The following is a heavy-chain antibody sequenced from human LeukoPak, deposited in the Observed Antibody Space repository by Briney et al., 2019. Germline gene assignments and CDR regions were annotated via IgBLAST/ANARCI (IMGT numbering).Heavy chain of an antibody. CDR2: IIGDGTRT. CDR1: GFSFSYYW. J-gene: IGHJ5*02. Sequence: AGGSLRLSCAASGFSFSYYWMHWVRQGSGKGPVWVSRIIGDGTRTDYADSVKGRFTISRDNAKSTLYLQMNSLTVEDTAVYYCLRVDDTNGHNWFDPWGQETLVTVSS. V-gene: IGHV3-74*01. D-gene: IGHD2-8*01. CDR3: LRVDDTNGHNWFDP.